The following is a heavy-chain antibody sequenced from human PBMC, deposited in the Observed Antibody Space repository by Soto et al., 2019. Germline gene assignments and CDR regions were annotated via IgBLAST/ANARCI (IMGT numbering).Heavy chain of an antibody. D-gene: IGHD6-19*01. CDR2: MYYRGSTKST. CDR1: GGSISSYY. CDR3: ARAVFRYSSSTTNYYYGLDV. J-gene: IGHJ6*02. V-gene: IGHV4-59*08. Sequence: QVQLQESGPGLVKPSETLSLTCTVSGGSISSYYWSWIRQSPGKGLEWIAYMYYRGSTKSTNYNPTLKSRVTISVDTSKNQLSLKLNSVTAADTAIYYCARAVFRYSSSTTNYYYGLDVWGQGTTVTVSS.